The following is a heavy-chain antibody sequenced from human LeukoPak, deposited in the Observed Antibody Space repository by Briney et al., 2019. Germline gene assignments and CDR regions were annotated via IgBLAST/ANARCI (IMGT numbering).Heavy chain of an antibody. CDR2: IRYDGSNK. D-gene: IGHD3-10*01. Sequence: GGSLRLSCAASGFTFRSYGMHWVRQAPGKGLEWVTFIRYDGSNKYYADSVKGRFIISRDNSKNTLSLQMNSLRAEDTAVYYCAKAYGSRTHKAPLDYWGQGTLVTVSS. V-gene: IGHV3-30*02. CDR1: GFTFRSYG. CDR3: AKAYGSRTHKAPLDY. J-gene: IGHJ4*02.